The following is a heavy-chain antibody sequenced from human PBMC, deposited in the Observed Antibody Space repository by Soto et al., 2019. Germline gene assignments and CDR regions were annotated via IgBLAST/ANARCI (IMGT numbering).Heavy chain of an antibody. CDR2: IIPIFGTA. V-gene: IGHV1-69*13. CDR1: GGTFSSYA. J-gene: IGHJ6*02. Sequence: SVKVSCKASGGTFSSYAISWVRQAPGQGLEWMGGIIPIFGTANYAQKFQGRVTITADESTSTAYMELSSLRSEDTAVYYCARISNLFGSSPYYYGMDVWGQGTTVTVSS. CDR3: ARISNLFGSSPYYYGMDV. D-gene: IGHD6-6*01.